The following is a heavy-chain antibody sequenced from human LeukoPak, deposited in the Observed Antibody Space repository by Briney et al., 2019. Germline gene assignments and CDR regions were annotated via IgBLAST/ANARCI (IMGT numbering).Heavy chain of an antibody. V-gene: IGHV4-38-2*01. Sequence: PSETLSLTCAVSGYSISSGYYWGWIRQPPGKGLEWIGSIYHSGSTYYNPSLKSRVTISVDTSKNQFSLKLSSVTAADTAVYYCAGTILSRNWFDPWGQGTLVTASS. CDR1: GYSISSGYY. D-gene: IGHD1-1*01. CDR2: IYHSGST. J-gene: IGHJ5*02. CDR3: AGTILSRNWFDP.